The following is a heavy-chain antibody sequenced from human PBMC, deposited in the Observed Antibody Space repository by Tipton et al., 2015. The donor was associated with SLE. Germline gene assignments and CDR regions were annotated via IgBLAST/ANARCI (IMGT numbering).Heavy chain of an antibody. D-gene: IGHD2-8*02. CDR3: ARGRLCTAGMCKPTAADY. J-gene: IGHJ4*02. Sequence: TLSLTCTVYGGSFSGYYWSWIRQPPGKGLEWIGEINHSGSTNYNPSLESQLTISVDTSKDQVSLNLNSVTAADTAVYYCARGRLCTAGMCKPTAADYWGQGTLVAVSP. V-gene: IGHV4-34*01. CDR2: INHSGST. CDR1: GGSFSGYY.